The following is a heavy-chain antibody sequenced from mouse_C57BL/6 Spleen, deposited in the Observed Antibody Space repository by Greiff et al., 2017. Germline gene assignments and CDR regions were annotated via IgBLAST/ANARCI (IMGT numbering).Heavy chain of an antibody. CDR1: GFNIKDYY. Sequence: VHVKQSGAELVKPGASVKLSCTASGFNIKDYYMHWVKQRTEQGLEWIGRIDPEDGETKYASKFQGKATITADTSSNTAYLQLSSLTSEDTAVYYCARDYDEAYWGQGTLVTVSA. CDR3: ARDYDEAY. V-gene: IGHV14-2*01. CDR2: IDPEDGET. D-gene: IGHD1-1*01. J-gene: IGHJ3*01.